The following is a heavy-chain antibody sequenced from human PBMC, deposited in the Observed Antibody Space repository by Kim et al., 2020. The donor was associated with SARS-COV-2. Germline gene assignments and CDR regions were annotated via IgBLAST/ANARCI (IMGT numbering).Heavy chain of an antibody. CDR1: GGTFSSYA. Sequence: SVKVSCKASGGTFSSYAISWVRQAPGQGLEWMGGIIPIFGTANYAQKFQGRVTITADESTSTAYMELSSLRSEDTAVYYCARVLVSAHYYYYYMDVWGKGTTVTVSS. CDR3: ARVLVSAHYYYYYMDV. V-gene: IGHV1-69*13. CDR2: IIPIFGTA. J-gene: IGHJ6*03. D-gene: IGHD3-10*01.